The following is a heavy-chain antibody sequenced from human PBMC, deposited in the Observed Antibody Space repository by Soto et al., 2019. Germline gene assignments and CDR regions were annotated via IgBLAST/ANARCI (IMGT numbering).Heavy chain of an antibody. J-gene: IGHJ4*02. CDR2: IRGAAAYT. CDR1: GVTLSNYA. V-gene: IGHV3-23*01. D-gene: IGHD2-21*02. Sequence: EVQLLESGGGLVQPGGSLRLSCTASGVTLSNYAMSWVRQAPGEGLEWASSIRGAAAYTHYADSVKGRFTISRDNLKNTLYLQMSSLRAEDTAIYYCAKSTYCAGDCYSKDFDSRGQGTLVTVSP. CDR3: AKSTYCAGDCYSKDFDS.